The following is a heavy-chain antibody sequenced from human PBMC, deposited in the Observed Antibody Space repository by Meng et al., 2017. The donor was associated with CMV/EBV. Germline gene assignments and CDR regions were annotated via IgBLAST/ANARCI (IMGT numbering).Heavy chain of an antibody. CDR2: IDWDDDK. V-gene: IGHV2-70D*14. D-gene: IGHD3-22*01. J-gene: IGHJ4*02. CDR3: ARIADSSGYFDY. CDR1: GLSLSTSGMR. Sequence: SGLTLAILTQTFTLICTLSGLSLSTSGMRVSWIRQPPCNALEWLVRIDWDDDKFYSTSLKTRLTISKDTSKNQVVLTMTSMDPVDTATYYCARIADSSGYFDYWGQGTLVTVSS.